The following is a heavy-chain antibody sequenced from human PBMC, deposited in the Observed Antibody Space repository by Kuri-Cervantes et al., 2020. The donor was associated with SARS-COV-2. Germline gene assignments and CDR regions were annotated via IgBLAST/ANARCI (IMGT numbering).Heavy chain of an antibody. CDR3: ARGSELEPSYYYYYYMDV. Sequence: GGSLRLSCAASGFTFSSYDMHWVRQATGKGLEWVSAIGTAGDTYYPGSVKGRFTISRENAKNSLYLQMNSLRAGDTAVYYCARGSELEPSYYYYYYMDVWGKGTTVTVSS. CDR2: IGTAGDT. V-gene: IGHV3-13*01. D-gene: IGHD1-1*01. J-gene: IGHJ6*03. CDR1: GFTFSSYD.